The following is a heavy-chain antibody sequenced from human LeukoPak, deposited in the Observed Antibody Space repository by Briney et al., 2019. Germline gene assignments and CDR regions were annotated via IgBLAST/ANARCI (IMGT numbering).Heavy chain of an antibody. CDR2: IYYSGNT. CDR3: ARELGYCSSSDCFNWFDP. Sequence: PSETLSLTCTVSGGSIRSGDYYWTWIRQPPGKGLEWIGYIYYSGNTYYNPSLKSRLTMSVDTSKNQFSLKLSSVTAADTAVYYCARELGYCSSSDCFNWFDPWGQGTLVTVSS. D-gene: IGHD2-2*01. J-gene: IGHJ5*02. CDR1: GGSIRSGDYY. V-gene: IGHV4-30-4*01.